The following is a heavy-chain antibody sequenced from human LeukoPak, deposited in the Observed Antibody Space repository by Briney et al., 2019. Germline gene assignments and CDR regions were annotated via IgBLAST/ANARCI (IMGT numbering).Heavy chain of an antibody. CDR3: AKDSGGGDCAFDY. J-gene: IGHJ4*02. D-gene: IGHD2-21*02. V-gene: IGHV3-30*02. CDR1: GFTFSSYG. CDR2: TWNHGNDQ. Sequence: PGGSLRLSCAASGFTFSSYGMSWVRQAPGKGLEWVGFTWNHGNDQDYADSVKGRFTISRDNSKNTLYLQMNSLRAEDTAVYYCAKDSGGGDCAFDYWGQGTLVTVSS.